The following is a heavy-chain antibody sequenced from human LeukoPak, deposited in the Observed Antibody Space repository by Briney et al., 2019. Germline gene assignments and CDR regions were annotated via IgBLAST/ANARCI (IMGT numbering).Heavy chain of an antibody. D-gene: IGHD2-21*02. CDR3: ARDRRYCGGDCYLVDP. CDR1: GGSISSGSYY. J-gene: IGHJ5*02. CDR2: IYTSGST. V-gene: IGHV4-61*02. Sequence: SETLSLTCTVSGGSISSGSYYWGWIRQPAGKGLEWIGRIYTSGSTNCNPSLKSRVTISVDTSKNQFSLKLSSVTAADTAVYYCARDRRYCGGDCYLVDPWGQGTLVTVSS.